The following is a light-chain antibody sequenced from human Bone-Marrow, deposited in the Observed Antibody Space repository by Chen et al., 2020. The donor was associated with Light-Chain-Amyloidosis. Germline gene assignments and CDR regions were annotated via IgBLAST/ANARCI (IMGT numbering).Light chain of an antibody. CDR3: QQYGTSPLP. CDR1: QTISSNY. V-gene: IGKV3-20*01. CDR2: GSS. J-gene: IGKJ4*01. Sequence: EIVLTQSPGTLSLSPGEGANLSCRASQTISSNYLTWYQQKFGQAPRLLIYGSSSRATGIPDRFTGSGSGTDITLTSNSLEPEDFAVYDCQQYGTSPLPFGPGTNVEIK.